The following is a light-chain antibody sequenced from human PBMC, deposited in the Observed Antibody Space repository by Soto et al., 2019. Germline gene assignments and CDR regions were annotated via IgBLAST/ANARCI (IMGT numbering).Light chain of an antibody. CDR3: MLFLGSAVWV. J-gene: IGLJ3*02. CDR2: NTN. Sequence: QTVVTQEPSFSVSPGGTVTLTCGLTSGSVSPSYYPSWYQQTPGQGPRTLIYNTNTRSSGVPDRFSGSILGNKAALTITGAQADDESDYYCMLFLGSAVWVFGGGTKLTVL. V-gene: IGLV8-61*01. CDR1: SGSVSPSYY.